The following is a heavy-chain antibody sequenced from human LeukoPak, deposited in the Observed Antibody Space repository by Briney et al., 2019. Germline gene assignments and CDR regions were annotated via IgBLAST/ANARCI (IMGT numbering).Heavy chain of an antibody. J-gene: IGHJ3*02. CDR3: ARHLRTEVERPFDI. Sequence: GESLKISCKGSGYSFTSYWIGWVRQMPGKVLEWMGIIYPGESDTGYSPSFQGQVTISADKSISTAYLQWSSLKASDTAMYYCARHLRTEVERPFDIWGQGTMVTVSS. CDR2: IYPGESDT. D-gene: IGHD1-1*01. V-gene: IGHV5-51*01. CDR1: GYSFTSYW.